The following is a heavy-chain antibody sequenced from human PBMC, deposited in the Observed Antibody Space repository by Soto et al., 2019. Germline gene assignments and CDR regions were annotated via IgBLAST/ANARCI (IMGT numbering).Heavy chain of an antibody. D-gene: IGHD2-15*01. CDR1: GVTCIGYA. J-gene: IGHJ4*02. Sequence: GGSLRLSCAASGVTCIGYAMSWVRQAPGKGLEWVSSISSSSSYIYYADSVKDRFTISRDNAKNSLYLQMNSLRAEDTAVYYCARAYCSGGSCLYYFDYWGQGTLVTVSS. CDR2: ISSSSSYI. CDR3: ARAYCSGGSCLYYFDY. V-gene: IGHV3-21*01.